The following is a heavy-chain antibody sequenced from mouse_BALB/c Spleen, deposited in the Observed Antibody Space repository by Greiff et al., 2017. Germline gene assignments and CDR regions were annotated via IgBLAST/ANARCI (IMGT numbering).Heavy chain of an antibody. J-gene: IGHJ3*01. V-gene: IGHV5-12-1*01. CDR3: ARRLITPLAY. D-gene: IGHD1-2*01. Sequence: EVKLVESGGGLVKPGGSLKLSCAASGFAFSSYDMSWVRQTPEKRLEWVAYISSGGGSTYYPDTVKGRFTISRDNAKNTLYLQMSSLKSEDTAMYYCARRLITPLAYWGQGTLVTVSA. CDR1: GFAFSSYD. CDR2: ISSGGGST.